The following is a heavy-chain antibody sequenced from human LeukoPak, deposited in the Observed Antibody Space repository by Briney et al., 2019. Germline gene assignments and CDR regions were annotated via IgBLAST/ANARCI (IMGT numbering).Heavy chain of an antibody. D-gene: IGHD3-3*01. J-gene: IGHJ3*02. CDR1: GFTFSSHW. V-gene: IGHV3-7*01. CDR3: ATSFWSDDAFDI. CDR2: IKQEGSEK. Sequence: GGSLRLSCAASGFTFSSHWMSWVRQAPGKGREWVANIKQEGSEKYYVDSVKGRFTISRDNAKNSLYLQMNSLRAEDTAVYYCATSFWSDDAFDIWGQGTMVTVSS.